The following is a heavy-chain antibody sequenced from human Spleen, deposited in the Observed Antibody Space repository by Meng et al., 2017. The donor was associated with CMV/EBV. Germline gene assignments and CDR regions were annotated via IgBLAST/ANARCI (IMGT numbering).Heavy chain of an antibody. J-gene: IGHJ4*02. V-gene: IGHV1-2*02. D-gene: IGHD3-3*01. Sequence: SCKASGYTFTGHYIHCVRQAPGQGLEWMGWINPNTGDTNYAQKFQGRVTMTRDTSISTAYMEVSGLRPDDTAVYHCARGRYDSHFDYWGQGTLVTVSS. CDR2: INPNTGDT. CDR3: ARGRYDSHFDY. CDR1: GYTFTGHY.